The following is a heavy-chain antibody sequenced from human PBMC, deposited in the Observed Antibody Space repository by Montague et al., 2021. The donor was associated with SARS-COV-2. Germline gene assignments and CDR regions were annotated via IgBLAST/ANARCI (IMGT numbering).Heavy chain of an antibody. V-gene: IGHV4-39*07. Sequence: SETLSLTCTVSGGSISSSNYFWGWIRQPPGKGLEWIGSIYFGGGTYYNPSLKSRVTISVDTSKNQFSLKLTSVTAADTAVYYCARGARQGYGFRLGSFDYWGQGTLVTVSS. J-gene: IGHJ4*02. D-gene: IGHD3-10*01. CDR2: IYFGGGT. CDR1: GGSISSSNYF. CDR3: ARGARQGYGFRLGSFDY.